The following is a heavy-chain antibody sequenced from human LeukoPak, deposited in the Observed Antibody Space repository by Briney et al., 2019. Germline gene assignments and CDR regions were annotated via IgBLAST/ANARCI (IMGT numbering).Heavy chain of an antibody. J-gene: IGHJ4*02. Sequence: PSETLSLTSAVSGAFLTNSHWWSWARQPPGKGLEWIGEIYHSGTTNYNPSLQSRVTMSVDKSKNQFSLKLSSVTAADTAVYYCATYFYGEYGSYYFDYWGQGTLVTVSS. CDR1: GAFLTNSHW. CDR2: IYHSGTT. CDR3: ATYFYGEYGSYYFDY. D-gene: IGHD4-17*01. V-gene: IGHV4-4*02.